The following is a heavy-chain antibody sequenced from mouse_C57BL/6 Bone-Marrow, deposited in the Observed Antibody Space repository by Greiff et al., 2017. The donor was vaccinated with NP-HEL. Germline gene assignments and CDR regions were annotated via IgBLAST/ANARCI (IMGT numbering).Heavy chain of an antibody. D-gene: IGHD1-3*01. J-gene: IGHJ2*01. Sequence: EVKLMESGPELVKPGASVKIPCKASGYTFTDYHMDWVKQSPGKSLEWIGAINPNNGGTIYNQKFKGKATLTVDKSSSTAYMELRSRPSEDTAAYYCVRRTPLIYDYWGQGTTLTVSS. CDR3: VRRTPLIYDY. CDR1: GYTFTDYH. V-gene: IGHV1-18*01. CDR2: INPNNGGT.